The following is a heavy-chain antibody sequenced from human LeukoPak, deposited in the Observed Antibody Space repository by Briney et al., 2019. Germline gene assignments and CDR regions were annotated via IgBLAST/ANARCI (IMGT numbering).Heavy chain of an antibody. CDR3: ARGQWGTGTGNYYYYYMDV. D-gene: IGHD1-1*01. Sequence: ASVKVSCKASGYTFTSYDINWVRQPTGQGLEWMGWMNPNSSNTGYAQKFQGRVTMTRNTSISTAYMELSSLRSEDTAVYYCARGQWGTGTGNYYYYYMDVWGKGTTVTVSS. V-gene: IGHV1-8*01. CDR1: GYTFTSYD. CDR2: MNPNSSNT. J-gene: IGHJ6*03.